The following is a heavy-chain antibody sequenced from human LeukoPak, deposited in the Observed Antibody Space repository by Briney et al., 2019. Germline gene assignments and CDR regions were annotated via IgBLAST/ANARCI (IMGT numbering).Heavy chain of an antibody. D-gene: IGHD1-26*01. V-gene: IGHV4-4*07. CDR1: GVSITNYY. CDR3: ARDYLVGAPLDS. Sequence: SETLSLTCTVSGVSITNYYWAWIRQPAGKGLEWIGRMYISGSTNYNPSLKSRVSISIDKTKNQFSLKLRSVTVADTAIYYCARDYLVGAPLDSWGQGTLVTVSS. CDR2: MYISGST. J-gene: IGHJ4*02.